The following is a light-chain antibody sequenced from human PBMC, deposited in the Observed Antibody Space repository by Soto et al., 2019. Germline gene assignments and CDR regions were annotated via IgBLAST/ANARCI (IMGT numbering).Light chain of an antibody. CDR1: QSVGHNY. CDR2: GAS. CDR3: QQYGSSPIT. V-gene: IGKV3-20*01. J-gene: IGKJ5*01. Sequence: ENVLTQSPGTLSLSPWDRATLSCRASQSVGHNYLAWFQQKPGQAPRLLIYGASSRATGIPDRFRGSGSGTDFTLTINRLEPEDFALYHCQQYGSSPITFGQGTRLEIK.